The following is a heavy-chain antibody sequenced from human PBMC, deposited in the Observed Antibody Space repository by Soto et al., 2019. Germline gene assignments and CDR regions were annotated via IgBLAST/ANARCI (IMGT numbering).Heavy chain of an antibody. CDR1: GYTFTSYG. Sequence: ASVKVSCKTSGYTFTSYGISRVRQAPGQGLEWMGWISAYDGKTTYAEKFQGRVTLTTDTSTSTAYMELRSLRSDDTAIYYCARDPHEFWTSYWFDPWGQGTPVTVSS. CDR2: ISAYDGKT. CDR3: ARDPHEFWTSYWFDP. J-gene: IGHJ5*02. V-gene: IGHV1-18*04. D-gene: IGHD3-3*01.